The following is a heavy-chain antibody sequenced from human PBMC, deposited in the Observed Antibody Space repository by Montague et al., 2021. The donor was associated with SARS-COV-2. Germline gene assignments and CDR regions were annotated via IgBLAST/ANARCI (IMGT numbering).Heavy chain of an antibody. Sequence: SETLSLTCIVSGGSISSRTYYWGWIRQPPGKGLEWIGSIFYGGSTYYNPSLKSRVTISVDTSKNQFSLNLSSVTAADTAVYYCARHGPNDYYHSRYFDLWGRGTLVTVSS. V-gene: IGHV4-39*01. J-gene: IGHJ2*01. D-gene: IGHD3-10*01. CDR3: ARHGPNDYYHSRYFDL. CDR1: GGSISSRTYY. CDR2: IFYGGST.